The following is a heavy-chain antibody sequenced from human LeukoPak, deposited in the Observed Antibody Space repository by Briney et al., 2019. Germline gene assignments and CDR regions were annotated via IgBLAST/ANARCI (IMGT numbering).Heavy chain of an antibody. Sequence: GGSLRLSCAAAGFTFSDYYMSWIRQAPGKGLEWVSYISSSGSTIYYADSVKGRFTISRDNAKNSLYLQMNSLRAEDTAVYYCARDRNVLLWFGESHFDYWGQGTLVTVSS. CDR1: GFTFSDYY. CDR3: ARDRNVLLWFGESHFDY. D-gene: IGHD3-10*01. V-gene: IGHV3-11*01. J-gene: IGHJ4*02. CDR2: ISSSGSTI.